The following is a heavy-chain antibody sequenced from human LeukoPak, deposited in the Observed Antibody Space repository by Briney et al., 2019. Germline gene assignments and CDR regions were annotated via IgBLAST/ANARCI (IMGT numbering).Heavy chain of an antibody. J-gene: IGHJ4*02. Sequence: SQTLSITCAISGDSVSSKNGAWNWIRQSPSRGLEWLGRTYYRSKWYDDYAESLKGRITISPGTSKNQFSLQLNSVTPEDTAVYYCARDVGTSSWYTFDYWGQGTLVTVSS. CDR3: ARDVGTSSWYTFDY. V-gene: IGHV6-1*01. CDR2: TYYRSKWYD. CDR1: GDSVSSKNGA. D-gene: IGHD6-13*01.